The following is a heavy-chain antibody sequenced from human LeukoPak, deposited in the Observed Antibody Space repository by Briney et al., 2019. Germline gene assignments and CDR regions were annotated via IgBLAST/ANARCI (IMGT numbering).Heavy chain of an antibody. CDR1: GGSVSRGSYY. CDR3: ARGRLGATY. CDR2: IHHSGTT. V-gene: IGHV4-61*01. J-gene: IGHJ4*02. D-gene: IGHD1-26*01. Sequence: SEALSLTCTVSGGSVSRGSYYWSWTRQPPGKGLEWIGYIHHSGTTNYSPSLKSRVTISVDMSKNQFFLNLTSVTAADTAVYYCARGRLGATYWGQGTLVTVSS.